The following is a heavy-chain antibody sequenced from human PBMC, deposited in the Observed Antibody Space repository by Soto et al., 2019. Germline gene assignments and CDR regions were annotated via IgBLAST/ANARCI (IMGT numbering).Heavy chain of an antibody. D-gene: IGHD3-9*01. CDR2: ISSNGGST. CDR3: ARGTGYYPY. J-gene: IGHJ4*02. Sequence: EVELVESGGGLVQPGGSLRLSCAASGFTFSSYAMHWVRQAPGKGLEYVSAISSNGGSTYYANSVKGRFTISRDNSKNTLYLQMGSLRAEDMAVYYCARGTGYYPYWGQGTLVTVSS. CDR1: GFTFSSYA. V-gene: IGHV3-64*01.